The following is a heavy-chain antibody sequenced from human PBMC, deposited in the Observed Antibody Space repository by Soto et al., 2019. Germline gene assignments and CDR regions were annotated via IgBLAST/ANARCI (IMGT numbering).Heavy chain of an antibody. CDR2: ITTYNGNT. CDR3: ARALTGYGMDV. V-gene: IGHV1-18*01. J-gene: IGHJ6*02. CDR1: RYIFTNYG. Sequence: QVQLVQSGVEVREPGASVKVSCKAVRYIFTNYGVSWVRQAPGQGLERMGWITTYNGNTEYAQKFQGRVTMTTDSSTSTAYMALGRLRSDETAIYYCARALTGYGMDVWGQGTTVTVSS.